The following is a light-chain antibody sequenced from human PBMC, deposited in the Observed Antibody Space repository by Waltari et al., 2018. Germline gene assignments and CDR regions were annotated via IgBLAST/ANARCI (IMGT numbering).Light chain of an antibody. CDR1: SLRCYY. Sequence: SDLTHAPTVSVALGGKVKITCQGRSLRCYYASWYQQNPGQAPVLVIYGNNNRPSGITVRISGASTGTTASLASSGARASDEAFYYSNSRHSSDDHRVFGGGTRRTVL. CDR3: NSRHSSDDHRV. V-gene: IGLV3-19*01. J-gene: IGLJ3*02. CDR2: GNN.